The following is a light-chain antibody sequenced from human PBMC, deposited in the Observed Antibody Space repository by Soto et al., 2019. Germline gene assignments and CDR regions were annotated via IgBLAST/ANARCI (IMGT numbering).Light chain of an antibody. CDR3: QQANSFPFT. CDR2: DAS. V-gene: IGKV1-5*01. J-gene: IGKJ3*01. CDR1: QSISSW. Sequence: DIQMTQSPSTLSASVRDRFTITRRASQSISSWLAWYKHKPGKAPKLLIYDASSLESGAPSRCSGSGSGTDFTLTISRLKPEDFATYYCQQANSFPFTFGHGTKVDIK.